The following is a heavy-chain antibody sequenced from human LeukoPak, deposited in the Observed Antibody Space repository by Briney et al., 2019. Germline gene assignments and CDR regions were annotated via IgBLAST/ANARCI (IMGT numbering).Heavy chain of an antibody. Sequence: SETLSLTCSVSGGSVSSYYWSWIRQPPGKGLEWIVFYHDGGSTVYNPSFKSRVTISVDTSKNQVYLKLSSVTAADTAVYFCAKFYFDSSGYYDVFDTWGQGTMVTVSS. CDR3: AKFYFDSSGYYDVFDT. J-gene: IGHJ3*02. D-gene: IGHD3-22*01. CDR2: YHDGGST. CDR1: GGSVSSYY. V-gene: IGHV4-59*02.